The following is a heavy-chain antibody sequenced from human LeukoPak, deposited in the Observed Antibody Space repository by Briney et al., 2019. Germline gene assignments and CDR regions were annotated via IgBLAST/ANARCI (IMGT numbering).Heavy chain of an antibody. CDR2: INHSGST. D-gene: IGHD4-17*01. V-gene: IGHV4-34*01. Sequence: SSETLSLTCAVYGGSFSGYYWSWIRQPPGKGLEWIGEINHSGSTNYNPSLKSRVTISVDTSKNQFSLKLSSVTAADTAVYYCARAPNYYGAGYWGQGTLVTVPS. J-gene: IGHJ4*02. CDR1: GGSFSGYY. CDR3: ARAPNYYGAGY.